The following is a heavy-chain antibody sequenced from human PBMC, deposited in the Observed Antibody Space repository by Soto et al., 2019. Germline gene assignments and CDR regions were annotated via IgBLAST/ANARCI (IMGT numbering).Heavy chain of an antibody. CDR1: GGTFSFYD. V-gene: IGHV1-69*01. J-gene: IGHJ6*02. D-gene: IGHD5-18*01. Sequence: QVQLVQSGAEVKKPGSSVTVSCKASGGTFSFYDFSWVRQAPGQGLEWMGGIIPVYGTTNYAQEFQGRITITADESTSTAHLELTSLTSEDTAVYYCARALLDTSMVTDYYGLDVWGQGTTVTVSS. CDR3: ARALLDTSMVTDYYGLDV. CDR2: IIPVYGTT.